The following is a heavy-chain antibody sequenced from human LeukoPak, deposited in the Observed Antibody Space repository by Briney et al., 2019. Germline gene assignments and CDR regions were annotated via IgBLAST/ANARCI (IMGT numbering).Heavy chain of an antibody. V-gene: IGHV3-23*01. CDR3: TRRVDASGNYYIDY. Sequence: GGSLRLSCGASGFSLNNYAMNWVRQAPGKGLEWVSAIGHRAQVLYYADSVKGRFTISRDSSKNTLYLQMNSLRAQDTAVYYCTRRVDASGNYYIDYWGQGTLVTVSS. J-gene: IGHJ4*02. D-gene: IGHD3-10*01. CDR2: IGHRAQVL. CDR1: GFSLNNYA.